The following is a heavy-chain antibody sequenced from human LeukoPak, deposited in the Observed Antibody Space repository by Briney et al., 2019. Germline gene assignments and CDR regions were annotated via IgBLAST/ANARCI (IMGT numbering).Heavy chain of an antibody. V-gene: IGHV3-48*03. D-gene: IGHD5-24*01. CDR2: ISSGGSTI. CDR3: ARGDRLHFD. CDR1: GFTFSSYE. J-gene: IGHJ4*02. Sequence: GGSLRLSCAASGFTFSSYEMNWVRQAPGKGLEWVSYISSGGSTIYYADSVKGRFTISRDNAKNSLYLQMNSLRAGDTAVYYCARGDRLHFDWGQGTLVTVSS.